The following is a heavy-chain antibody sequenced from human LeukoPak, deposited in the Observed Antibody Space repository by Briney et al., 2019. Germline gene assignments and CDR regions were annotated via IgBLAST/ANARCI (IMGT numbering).Heavy chain of an antibody. CDR2: IIPIFGTA. CDR3: ARPRMVRGDPWV. CDR1: GGTFITYA. J-gene: IGHJ4*02. V-gene: IGHV1-69*13. Sequence: SVKVSCKASGGTFITYAISWVRQAPGQGREWMGGIIPIFGTANNAKKFQGRDTITSDETTSTAYMELSSLRSEDTAVYYCARPRMVRGDPWVWGQGTLVTVSS. D-gene: IGHD3-10*01.